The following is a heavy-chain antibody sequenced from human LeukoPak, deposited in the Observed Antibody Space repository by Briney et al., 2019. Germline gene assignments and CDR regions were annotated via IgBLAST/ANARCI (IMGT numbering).Heavy chain of an antibody. V-gene: IGHV5-51*01. CDR1: GYSFASYW. J-gene: IGHJ3*02. Sequence: PGESLKISCRYSGYSFASYWFGWVRHMPGKGLEWIGVIYPGDSDTRYSPSFEGQVTISGDKSTSTAFLQWSSLRASDTAMYYCARRSYEGSSSAFDIRGQGTMVIVSA. CDR3: ARRSYEGSSSAFDI. D-gene: IGHD5-12*01. CDR2: IYPGDSDT.